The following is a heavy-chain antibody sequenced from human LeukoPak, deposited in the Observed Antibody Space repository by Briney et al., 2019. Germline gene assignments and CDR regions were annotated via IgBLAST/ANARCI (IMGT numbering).Heavy chain of an antibody. Sequence: GGSLRLSCTPSGFTFGDYALSWVRQAPGKGLEWVGFIRSKAYGGTTEYAASVKGRSIISRDDSKSIAYLQMNSLKTEDTAVYYCTREDSIAAAGSRNFDYWGQGTLVTVSS. CDR3: TREDSIAAAGSRNFDY. J-gene: IGHJ4*02. CDR2: IRSKAYGGTT. D-gene: IGHD6-13*01. V-gene: IGHV3-49*04. CDR1: GFTFGDYA.